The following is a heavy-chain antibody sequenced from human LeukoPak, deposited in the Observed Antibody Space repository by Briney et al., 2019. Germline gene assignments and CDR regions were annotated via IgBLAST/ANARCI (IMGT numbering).Heavy chain of an antibody. CDR1: GFTFSSYW. D-gene: IGHD6-13*01. CDR2: VNNDGSTT. J-gene: IGHJ4*02. V-gene: IGHV3-74*01. CDR3: LAAAGTIG. Sequence: GGSLRLSCAASGFTFSSYWMHWVRQAPGKGLVWVSRVNNDGSTTNYADSVKGRFTISRDNTKNTLYLQMNSLRAEDTAVYFCLAAAGTIGWGRGTLVTVSS.